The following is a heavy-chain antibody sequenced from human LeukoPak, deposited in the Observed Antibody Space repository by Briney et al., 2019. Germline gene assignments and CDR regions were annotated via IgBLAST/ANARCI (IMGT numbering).Heavy chain of an antibody. J-gene: IGHJ5*02. D-gene: IGHD1-26*01. V-gene: IGHV4-59*01. CDR2: IYYSGST. Sequence: PSETLSPTCTVSGGSISSYYWSWIRQPPGKGLEWIGYIYYSGSTNYNPSLKSRVTISVDTSKNQFSLKLSSVTAADTAVYYCARDRENWFDPWGQGTLVTVSS. CDR1: GGSISSYY. CDR3: ARDRENWFDP.